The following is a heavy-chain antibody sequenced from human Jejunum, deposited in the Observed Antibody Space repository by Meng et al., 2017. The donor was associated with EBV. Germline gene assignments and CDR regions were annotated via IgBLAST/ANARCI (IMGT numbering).Heavy chain of an antibody. CDR3: VARSRPQEVDY. J-gene: IGHJ4*02. CDR1: GLTLSNYD. CDR2: ITASSGST. Sequence: VQLLVAGGDLRQPGDALRLSCAASGLTLSNYDVSWVRQAPGKGLEWVSVITASSGSTFYADSVKGRFTISRDNSKRTVYLQMKSPRGEDTAVYYCVARSRPQEVDYWGQGTLVTVSS. V-gene: IGHV3-23*01.